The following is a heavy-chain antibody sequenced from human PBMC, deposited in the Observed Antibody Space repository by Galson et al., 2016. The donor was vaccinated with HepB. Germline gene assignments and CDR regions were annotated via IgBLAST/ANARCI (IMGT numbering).Heavy chain of an antibody. D-gene: IGHD1-26*01. J-gene: IGHJ4*02. CDR1: GYSFAKYW. Sequence: QSGAEVKKPGESLKISCQGSGYSFAKYWIVWVRQMPGKGLEWMGIIYPGDSDTPYSPSFQGPVTISADKSISTAYLQWSSLKASDTAVYYCARQVGATHDHWGQGTLVTVSS. V-gene: IGHV5-51*01. CDR3: ARQVGATHDH. CDR2: IYPGDSDT.